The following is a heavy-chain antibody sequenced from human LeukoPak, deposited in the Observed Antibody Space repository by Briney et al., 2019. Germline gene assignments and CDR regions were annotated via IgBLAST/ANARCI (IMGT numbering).Heavy chain of an antibody. V-gene: IGHV4-59*01. CDR2: IYSSGST. CDR3: AKTGAVAGYSDAFDI. D-gene: IGHD6-19*01. CDR1: GGSISSYY. J-gene: IGHJ3*02. Sequence: SETLSLTCSVSGGSISSYYWSWIRQPPGKGLEWIGYIYSSGSTNYNPSLKSRVTISVDTSKNQFSLKLSSVTAADTAVYYCAKTGAVAGYSDAFDIWGQGTMVTVSS.